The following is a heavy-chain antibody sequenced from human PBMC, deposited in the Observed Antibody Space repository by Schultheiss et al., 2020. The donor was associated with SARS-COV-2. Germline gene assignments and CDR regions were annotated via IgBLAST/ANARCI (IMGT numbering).Heavy chain of an antibody. CDR1: GGSFSGYY. Sequence: SETLSLTCAVYGGSFSGYYWSWIRQPPGKGLEWIGEINHSGSTNYNPSLKSRVTISVDTSKNQFSLKLSSVTAADTAVYYCARDVYRGMDVWGQGTTVTVSS. CDR3: ARDVYRGMDV. J-gene: IGHJ6*02. CDR2: INHSGST. V-gene: IGHV4-34*01. D-gene: IGHD3-10*02.